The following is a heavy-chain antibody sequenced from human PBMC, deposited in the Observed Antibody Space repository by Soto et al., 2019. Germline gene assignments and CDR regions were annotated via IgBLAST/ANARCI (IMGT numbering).Heavy chain of an antibody. Sequence: ASVKVSCKASGYTFTGYYMHWVRQAPGQGLEWMGWINPNSGGTNYAQKFQGWVTMTRDTSISTAYMELSRLRSDDTAVYYCARTMIQLLYAFDIWGQGTMVTVSS. V-gene: IGHV1-2*04. CDR1: GYTFTGYY. CDR2: INPNSGGT. J-gene: IGHJ3*02. CDR3: ARTMIQLLYAFDI. D-gene: IGHD5-18*01.